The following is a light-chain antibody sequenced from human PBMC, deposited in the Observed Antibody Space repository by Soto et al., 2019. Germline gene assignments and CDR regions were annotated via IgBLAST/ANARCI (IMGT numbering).Light chain of an antibody. V-gene: IGKV1-17*03. CDR3: LQHNSYPRT. Sequence: DIQITHSPSAMSASVGDIVTITCRASQGISNYLAWFQQKPGKVTKRLIYAASSLQSGVPSRFSGSGSGTEFTLTISSLQPEDFATYYCLQHNSYPRTFGQGTKVDIK. CDR1: QGISNY. J-gene: IGKJ1*01. CDR2: AAS.